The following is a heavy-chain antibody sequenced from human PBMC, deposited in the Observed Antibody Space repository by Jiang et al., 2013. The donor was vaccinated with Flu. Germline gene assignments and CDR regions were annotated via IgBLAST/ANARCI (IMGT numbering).Heavy chain of an antibody. CDR2: SGGSI. J-gene: IGHJ4*02. CDR3: AKGGDGYNPNYFDY. V-gene: IGHV3-9*01. D-gene: IGHD5-24*01. Sequence: SGGSIRYADSVKGRFTISRDSSKNSLYLQMNSLRAEDTALYYCAKGGDGYNPNYFDYWGQGTLVTVSS.